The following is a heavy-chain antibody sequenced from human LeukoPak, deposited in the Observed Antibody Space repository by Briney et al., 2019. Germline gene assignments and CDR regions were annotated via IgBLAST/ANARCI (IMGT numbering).Heavy chain of an antibody. D-gene: IGHD3-3*01. V-gene: IGHV3-30*02. CDR2: IRYDGSNK. J-gene: IGHJ4*02. Sequence: GGSLRLSCAASGFTFSSYGMHWVRQAPGKGPEWVAFIRYDGSNKYYADSVKGRFTISRDNSKNTLYLQMNSLKTEDTAVYYCTTDVRYYDFWSGYYTPLDYWGQGTLVTVSS. CDR3: TTDVRYYDFWSGYYTPLDY. CDR1: GFTFSSYG.